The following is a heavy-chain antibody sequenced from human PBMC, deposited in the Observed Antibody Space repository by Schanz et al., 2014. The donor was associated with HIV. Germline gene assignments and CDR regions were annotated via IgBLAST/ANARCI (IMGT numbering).Heavy chain of an antibody. J-gene: IGHJ4*03. V-gene: IGHV1-2*02. Sequence: QVQLVQSGAEVKKPGASVKVSCKASEYIFTDHYIQWVRQAPGHGLEWMGWFNPYSGGRIYAQQFQGRVVMTRDTSISTAYMELSGLTSDDTAVYYCARLELLEWGQGTMVTVSS. D-gene: IGHD1-7*01. CDR2: FNPYSGGR. CDR3: ARLELLE. CDR1: EYIFTDHY.